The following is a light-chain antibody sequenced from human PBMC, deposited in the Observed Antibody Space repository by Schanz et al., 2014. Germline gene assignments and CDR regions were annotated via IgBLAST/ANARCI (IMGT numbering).Light chain of an antibody. V-gene: IGLV1-44*01. J-gene: IGLJ3*02. CDR3: QSFDSSVSGWV. Sequence: QSVLTQPPSASGPPGQRVTISCSGSSSNIGSNTVTWYQQLPGTAPKLLIHNNNQRPSGVPDRFSGSKSGTSASLAITGLQAEDEADYYCQSFDSSVSGWVFGGGTKLTVL. CDR1: SSNIGSNT. CDR2: NNN.